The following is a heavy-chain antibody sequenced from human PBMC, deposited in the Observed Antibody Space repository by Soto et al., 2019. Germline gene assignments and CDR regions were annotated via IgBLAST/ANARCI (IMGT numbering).Heavy chain of an antibody. CDR1: GGSISSRSYY. CDR2: TYYSGSS. J-gene: IGHJ4*02. CDR3: ARRGDSYAVFDY. V-gene: IGHV4-39*01. Sequence: SETLSLTCTVSGGSISSRSYYWGWIRQPPGKGLEWIGTTYYSGSSHYNPSLKSRVTVSLDTSRNQFPLKLNSVTAADTAVYYCARRGDSYAVFDYWGPGTLVTVSS. D-gene: IGHD5-18*01.